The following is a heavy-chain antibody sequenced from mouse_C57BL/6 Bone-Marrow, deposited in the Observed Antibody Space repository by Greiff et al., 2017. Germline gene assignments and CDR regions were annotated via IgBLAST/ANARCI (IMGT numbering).Heavy chain of an antibody. CDR2: IDPSDSYT. V-gene: IGHV1-50*01. CDR1: GYTFTSYW. J-gene: IGHJ2*01. Sequence: QVQLQQPGAELVKPGASVKLSCKASGYTFTSYWMQWVKQRPGQGLEWIGEIDPSDSYTNYNQKFKGKATLTVDTSSSTAYMQLSSLTSEDSAVYYCASHLYDYGGRGKTLTVSA. CDR3: ASHLYDY.